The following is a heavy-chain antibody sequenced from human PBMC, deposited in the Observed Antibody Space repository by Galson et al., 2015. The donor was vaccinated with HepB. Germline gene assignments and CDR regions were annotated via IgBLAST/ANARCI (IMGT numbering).Heavy chain of an antibody. CDR3: ARLEKLDCGGQCFPWPH. V-gene: IGHV5-51*03. CDR2: IYPSNSDT. Sequence: QSGAEVKKPGESLKISCKGSGYSFATYWIGWVRQMPGKGLEYMGIIYPSNSDTIYSPSFQGQVTISADKSVSTAYLQWTSLKVSDAAMYYCARLEKLDCGGQCFPWPHWGQGTLVTVSS. CDR1: GYSFATYW. D-gene: IGHD1-1*01. J-gene: IGHJ4*02.